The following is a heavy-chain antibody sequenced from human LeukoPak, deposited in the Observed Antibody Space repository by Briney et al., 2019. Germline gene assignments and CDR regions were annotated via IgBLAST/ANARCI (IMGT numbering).Heavy chain of an antibody. J-gene: IGHJ4*02. CDR2: ISGSGTGT. CDR1: GFGFSTHD. CDR3: VKGFHFDC. Sequence: PGGSLRLSCVASGFGFSTHDMSWGRQAPGKGLEWVSSISGSGTGTYYTDSVKGRFTISRDTSKNTLYMQMNNLRAEDTAVYYCVKGFHFDCWGQEALVTVSS. V-gene: IGHV3-23*01.